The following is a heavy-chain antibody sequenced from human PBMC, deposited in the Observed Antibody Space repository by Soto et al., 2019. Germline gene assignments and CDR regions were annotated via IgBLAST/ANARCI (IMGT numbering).Heavy chain of an antibody. CDR3: AREPYLGY. CDR1: GGSISSYY. J-gene: IGHJ4*02. V-gene: IGHV4-59*01. CDR2: IYYSGST. Sequence: ETLSLTCTVSGGSISSYYWSWIRQPPGKGLEWIGYIYYSGSTNYNPSLKSRVTISVDTSKNQFSLKLSSVTAADTAVYYCAREPYLGYWGQGTLVTVSS.